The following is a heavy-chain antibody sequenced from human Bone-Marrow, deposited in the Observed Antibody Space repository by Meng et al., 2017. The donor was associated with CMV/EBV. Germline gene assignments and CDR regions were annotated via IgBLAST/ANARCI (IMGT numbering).Heavy chain of an antibody. CDR2: IRHDGGLR. Sequence: GESLKISCEASGFNFSTSGMNWVRQAPGKGLEWMTFIRHDGGLRFYADSVKGRFTISRDNSKNTVYLQMNSLRPEDTAVYYCAKGPYDSGPFDYCGQGKMVAVSS. CDR1: GFNFSTSG. CDR3: AKGPYDSGPFDY. V-gene: IGHV3-30*02. D-gene: IGHD3-22*01. J-gene: IGHJ4*02.